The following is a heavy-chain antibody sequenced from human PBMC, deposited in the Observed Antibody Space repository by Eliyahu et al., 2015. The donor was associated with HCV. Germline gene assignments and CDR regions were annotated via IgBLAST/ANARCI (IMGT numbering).Heavy chain of an antibody. CDR2: ISSTRSHI. V-gene: IGHV3-21*01. J-gene: IGHJ6*02. D-gene: IGHD3-9*01. Sequence: DVQLAESGGGLVKPGGSLRLSCXASGFTFSTYTMXWVRXAPGKGLDWVSSISSTRSHIYYADSVEGRFTISRDNAKKSLYLQMNSLRAEDTAVYYCARAGDFDWLLGGYYNTMDVWGQGTTVTVSS. CDR1: GFTFSTYT. CDR3: ARAGDFDWLLGGYYNTMDV.